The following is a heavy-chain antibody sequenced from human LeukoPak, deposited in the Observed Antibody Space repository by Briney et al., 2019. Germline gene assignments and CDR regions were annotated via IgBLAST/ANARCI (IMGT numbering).Heavy chain of an antibody. CDR1: GFTFSSYA. CDR3: VKGPYVVRGVHIRGPIFFDY. J-gene: IGHJ4*02. D-gene: IGHD3-10*01. Sequence: GGSLRLSCSASGFTFSSYATHWVRQGPGKGLEYVSVINNDGDKTFYSDSVKGRFTISRDNFQNTVSLQMTSLRVEDTAVYYCVKGPYVVRGVHIRGPIFFDYWGRGTLVTVSS. V-gene: IGHV3-64D*06. CDR2: INNDGDKT.